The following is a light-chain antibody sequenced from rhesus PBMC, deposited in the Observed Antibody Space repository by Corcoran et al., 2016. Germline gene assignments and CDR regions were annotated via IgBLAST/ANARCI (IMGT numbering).Light chain of an antibody. CDR1: QGFTNA. V-gene: IGKV1-33*02. CDR3: QQGYRTPWT. J-gene: IGKJ1*01. Sequence: DIQMSQSPSSLSASVGDKVTITCRASQGFTNAVAWYQQKPGKAPRLLIYGTSSLGSGVPTRFSGSRYGTAFTLTISSLQPEDCASYYCQQGYRTPWTFGQGTKVEIK. CDR2: GTS.